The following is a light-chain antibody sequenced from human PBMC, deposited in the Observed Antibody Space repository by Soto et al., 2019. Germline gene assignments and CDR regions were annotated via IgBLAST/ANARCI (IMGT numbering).Light chain of an antibody. CDR1: QSISSW. CDR2: DAS. Sequence: DIQMTQSPSTLSASVGDRVTITCRASQSISSWLAGYQQKPGKAPKLLIYDASSLESGVPSRFSGSGSGTEFPLTIIRLQPDDFADDYCQKCNKWPLTLGGGTKVEIK. CDR3: QKCNKWPLT. J-gene: IGKJ4*01. V-gene: IGKV1-5*01.